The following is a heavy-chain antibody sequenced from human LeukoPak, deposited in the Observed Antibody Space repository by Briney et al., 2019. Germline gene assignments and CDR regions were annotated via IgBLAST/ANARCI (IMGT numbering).Heavy chain of an antibody. J-gene: IGHJ3*02. D-gene: IGHD3-10*01. CDR3: TRGRDAFDI. CDR2: IYPADSDT. V-gene: IGHV5-51*01. Sequence: GESLKISCKGSGYSFSNYWIAWVRQMPGKGLEWMGAIYPADSDTKYNPSFQGQITISADKSISSVYLQWGSLKTSDSAMYHCTRGRDAFDIWGQGTMVTVSS. CDR1: GYSFSNYW.